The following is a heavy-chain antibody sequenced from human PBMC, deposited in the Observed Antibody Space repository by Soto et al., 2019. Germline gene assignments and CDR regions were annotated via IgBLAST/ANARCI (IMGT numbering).Heavy chain of an antibody. D-gene: IGHD6-19*01. CDR1: SGSISNSY. V-gene: IGHV4-59*08. CDR2: YSRST. CDR3: ARRTGYGSGWADWYVDL. Sequence: QVQLQESGPGLVKPSETLSLTCNVSSGSISNSYWSWIRQSPGKGLEWIGYSRSTVYNPSLRGRVTISLGTSNNLFSLILSSVTAADTARYFCARRTGYGSGWADWYVDLWGRGTLVTVSS. J-gene: IGHJ2*01.